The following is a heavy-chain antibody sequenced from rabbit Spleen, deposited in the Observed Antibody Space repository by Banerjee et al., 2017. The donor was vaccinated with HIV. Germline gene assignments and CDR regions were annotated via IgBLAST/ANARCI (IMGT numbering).Heavy chain of an antibody. CDR2: IDPVFGST. V-gene: IGHV1S47*01. CDR1: GFDFSSYG. J-gene: IGHJ6*01. CDR3: ARDTGSSFSSYGMDL. Sequence: QEQLVESGGGLVQPGGSLKLSCKASGFDFSSYGVSWVRQAPGKGLEWIGYIDPVFGSTYYASWVNGRLTISRDDAQNTLYLQLNSLTAADTATYFCARDTGSSFSSYGMDLWGPGTLVTVS. D-gene: IGHD8-1*01.